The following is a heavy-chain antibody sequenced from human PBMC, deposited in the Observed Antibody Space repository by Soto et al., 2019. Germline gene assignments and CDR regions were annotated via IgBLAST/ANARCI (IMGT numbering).Heavy chain of an antibody. J-gene: IGHJ3*02. V-gene: IGHV3-74*01. Sequence: EVQLVESGGGLVQPGGSLRLSCAASGFTFIGYCMHWVRPSPGKGLVWVSLINPDGSDTHYADSMMGRFTISRYNAIQMFYLPMSRLRDDDTAVYYCARRRTRDCAYDIWGQGTMVIVSA. D-gene: IGHD2-21*02. CDR2: INPDGSDT. CDR3: ARRRTRDCAYDI. CDR1: GFTFIGYC.